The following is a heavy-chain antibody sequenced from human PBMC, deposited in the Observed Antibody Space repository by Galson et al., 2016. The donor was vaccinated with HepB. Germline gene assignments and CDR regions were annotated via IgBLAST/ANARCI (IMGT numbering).Heavy chain of an antibody. Sequence: SLRLSCAASGFTFGDYAVIWFRQAPGKGLEWVAFILYDGRNKKYADSVKGRFTISRDNSKKTLYLQMNSLRAEDTAVYYCAKDGRIYCSSASCHDHFHYWGQGTLVTVSS. D-gene: IGHD2-2*01. V-gene: IGHV3-30-3*02. CDR3: AKDGRIYCSSASCHDHFHY. CDR2: ILYDGRNK. CDR1: GFTFGDYA. J-gene: IGHJ4*02.